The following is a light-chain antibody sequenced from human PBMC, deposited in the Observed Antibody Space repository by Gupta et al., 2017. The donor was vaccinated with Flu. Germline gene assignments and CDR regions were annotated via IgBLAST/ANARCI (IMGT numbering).Light chain of an antibody. J-gene: IGKJ2*01. CDR1: QSISSW. Sequence: DIQMTQSPSTLSASVGDRVTITCRASQSISSWLAWYQQKPGKAPKLLIYKASSLESGVPSRFSGSGSGTEFTLTISSRQTDDFATYYVQQYNSYSLTVGQGTKLAIK. V-gene: IGKV1-5*03. CDR3: QQYNSYSLT. CDR2: KAS.